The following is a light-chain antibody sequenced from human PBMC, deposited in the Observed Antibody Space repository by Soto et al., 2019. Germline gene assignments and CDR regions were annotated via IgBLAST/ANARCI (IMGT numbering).Light chain of an antibody. J-gene: IGKJ2*01. Sequence: DIQMTQSPSSLSASVGDRVTITCRAHQDISNYLAWYQQKPGKVPELLIYAASTLRTGVQSRFSGSGSGTVFTLTINNLQPEDVTTYFCQKYNSAPNTLGRVTRLEIK. V-gene: IGKV1-27*01. CDR2: AAS. CDR3: QKYNSAPNT. CDR1: QDISNY.